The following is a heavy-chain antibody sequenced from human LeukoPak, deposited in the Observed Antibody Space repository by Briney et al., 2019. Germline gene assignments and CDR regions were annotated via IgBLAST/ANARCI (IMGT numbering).Heavy chain of an antibody. Sequence: SVKVSCKASGYTFTSYYMHWVRQAPGQGLEWMGGIIPIFGTANYAQKFQGRVTITTDESTSTAYMELSSLRSEDTAVYYCAEGGTSRPVGVRAFDIWGQGTMVTVSS. J-gene: IGHJ3*02. V-gene: IGHV1-69*05. CDR1: GYTFTSYY. CDR2: IIPIFGTA. D-gene: IGHD3-22*01. CDR3: AEGGTSRPVGVRAFDI.